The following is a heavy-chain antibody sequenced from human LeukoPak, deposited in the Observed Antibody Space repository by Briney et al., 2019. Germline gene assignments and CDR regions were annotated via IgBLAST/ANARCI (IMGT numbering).Heavy chain of an antibody. CDR1: GYTFTGYY. CDR3: ARDEGYYGSGSYYHYYYYHMDV. V-gene: IGHV1-2*06. D-gene: IGHD3-10*01. Sequence: ASVKVSCKGSGYTFTGYYMHWVRQAPGQGLEWMGRINPNSGGTNYAQKFQGRVTMTRDTSISTAYMELSRLRSDDTAVYYCARDEGYYGSGSYYHYYYYHMDVWGKGTTVTVSS. CDR2: INPNSGGT. J-gene: IGHJ6*03.